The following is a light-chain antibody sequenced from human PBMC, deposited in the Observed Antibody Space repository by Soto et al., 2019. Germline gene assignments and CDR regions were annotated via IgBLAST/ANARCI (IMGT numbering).Light chain of an antibody. Sequence: QSVLTQPPSVSEALGQRVTISCTGSISNIGAGYEAHWYQQVPGTAPKLLIYENNNRPSGVPDRFSGSKSGTSASLAITGLQAEDEAEYYCQSYDSSLSGYVFGTGTKVTVL. J-gene: IGLJ1*01. CDR1: ISNIGAGYE. V-gene: IGLV1-40*01. CDR2: ENN. CDR3: QSYDSSLSGYV.